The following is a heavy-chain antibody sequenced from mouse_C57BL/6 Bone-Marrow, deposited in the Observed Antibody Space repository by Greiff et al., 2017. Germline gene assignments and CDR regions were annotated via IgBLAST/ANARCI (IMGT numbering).Heavy chain of an antibody. Sequence: VKLVESGAELAKPGASVKLSCKASGYTFTSYWMHWVKQRPGQGLEWIGYINPSSGYTKYNQKFKDKATLTADKSSSTAYMQLSSLTYEDSAVYYCASDYYGSSYAVAYWGQGTLVTVSA. CDR1: GYTFTSYW. CDR3: ASDYYGSSYAVAY. D-gene: IGHD1-1*01. V-gene: IGHV1-7*01. CDR2: INPSSGYT. J-gene: IGHJ3*01.